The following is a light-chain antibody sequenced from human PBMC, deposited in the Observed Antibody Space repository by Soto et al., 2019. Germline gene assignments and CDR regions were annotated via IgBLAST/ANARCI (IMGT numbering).Light chain of an antibody. V-gene: IGLV1-44*01. CDR1: SSNIGSNT. CDR3: AAWDDSLNGLL. CDR2: SDN. Sequence: QSVLTQPPSASGTPGQRVTISCSGSSSNIGSNTVNWYQQLPGTAPKLLIYSDNRRPSGVPDRFSGSKSGTSASLAISGLQSEDEAEYYCAAWDDSLNGLLFGGGTQLTVL. J-gene: IGLJ3*02.